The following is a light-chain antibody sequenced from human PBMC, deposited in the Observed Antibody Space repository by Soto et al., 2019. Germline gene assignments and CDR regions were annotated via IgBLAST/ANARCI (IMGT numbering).Light chain of an antibody. CDR2: KAF. J-gene: IGKJ1*01. V-gene: IGKV1-5*03. Sequence: QSPPTMSASGVQRFTITCRARQSISTWWAWYQQKPGNAPNLLIYKAFSIKSGVPSWFSGSGSGTKFTLTVSSLQPADFATYYCQQYHTYSTLGQGTKVDIK. CDR1: QSISTW. CDR3: QQYHTYST.